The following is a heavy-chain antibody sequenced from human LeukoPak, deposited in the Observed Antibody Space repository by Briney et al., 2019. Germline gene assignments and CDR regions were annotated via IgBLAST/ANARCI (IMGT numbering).Heavy chain of an antibody. D-gene: IGHD4-23*01. V-gene: IGHV3-48*01. Sequence: QPGGSLRLSCAASGCTFSSYSMNWVRQAPGKGLERVSYISSSSSTIYYADSVKGRFTISRDNAKNSLYLQMNSLRAEDTAVYYCARDRRDDYGGNSYFDYWGQGTLVTVSS. CDR2: ISSSSSTI. J-gene: IGHJ4*02. CDR1: GCTFSSYS. CDR3: ARDRRDDYGGNSYFDY.